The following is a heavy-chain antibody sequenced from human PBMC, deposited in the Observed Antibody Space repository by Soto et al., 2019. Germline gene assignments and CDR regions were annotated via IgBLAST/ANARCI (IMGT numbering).Heavy chain of an antibody. CDR3: ARDLVKWLPQRAYYYYYGMDV. V-gene: IGHV1-69*13. CDR1: GGTFSSYA. Sequence: ASVKVSCKASGGTFSSYAISWVRQAPGQGLEWMGGIIPIFGTANYAQKFQGRVTITADESTSTAYMELSSLRSEDTAVYYCARDLVKWLPQRAYYYYYGMDVWGQGTKVTVSS. CDR2: IIPIFGTA. J-gene: IGHJ6*02. D-gene: IGHD3-22*01.